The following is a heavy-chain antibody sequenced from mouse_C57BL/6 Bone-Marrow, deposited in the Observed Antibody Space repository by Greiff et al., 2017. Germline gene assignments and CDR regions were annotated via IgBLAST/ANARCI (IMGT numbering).Heavy chain of an antibody. D-gene: IGHD2-5*01. CDR3: ARSGHSTLYAMDY. J-gene: IGHJ4*01. Sequence: VQLQESGAELVRPGTSVKMSCKASGYTFTNYWIGWAKQRPGHGLEWIGDIYPGGGYTNYNEKFKGKATLTADKSSSTAYMQVSSLTSEDSAIYYWARSGHSTLYAMDYWGQGTSVTVSS. CDR2: IYPGGGYT. V-gene: IGHV1-63*01. CDR1: GYTFTNYW.